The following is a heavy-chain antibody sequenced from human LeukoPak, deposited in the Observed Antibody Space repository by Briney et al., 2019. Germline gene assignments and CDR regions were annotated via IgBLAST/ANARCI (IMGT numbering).Heavy chain of an antibody. CDR2: ISSSSSYI. J-gene: IGHJ3*02. CDR3: ARDCSGGSCYPGAFDI. Sequence: GGSLRLSCAASGFTFSSYSMNWVRQAPGKGLEWVSSISSSSSYIYYADSVKGRFTISRDNAKNPLYLQMNSLRAEDTAVYYCARDCSGGSCYPGAFDIWGQGTMVTVSS. CDR1: GFTFSSYS. D-gene: IGHD2-15*01. V-gene: IGHV3-21*01.